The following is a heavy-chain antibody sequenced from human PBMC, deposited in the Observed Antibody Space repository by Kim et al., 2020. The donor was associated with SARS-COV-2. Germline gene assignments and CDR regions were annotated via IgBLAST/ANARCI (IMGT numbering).Heavy chain of an antibody. CDR2: INHSGST. J-gene: IGHJ3*02. Sequence: SETLSLTCAVYGGSFSGYYWSWIRQPPGKGLEWIGEINHSGSTNYNPSLKSRVTISVDTSKNQFSLKLSSVTAADTAVYYCAGRIVGATNNAFDIWGQGT. D-gene: IGHD1-26*01. CDR1: GGSFSGYY. CDR3: AGRIVGATNNAFDI. V-gene: IGHV4-34*01.